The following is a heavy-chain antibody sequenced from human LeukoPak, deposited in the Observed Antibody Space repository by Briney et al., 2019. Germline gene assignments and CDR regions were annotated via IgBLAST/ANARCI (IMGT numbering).Heavy chain of an antibody. J-gene: IGHJ6*03. Sequence: GGSLRLSCAASGFTFSSYAMSWVRQAPGKGLEWVSAISGSGGSTYYADSVKGRFTISRDNSKNTLYLQMNSLRAEDTAVYYCARDSHYEYYYYYMDVWGKGTTVTISS. D-gene: IGHD4-11*01. CDR2: ISGSGGST. V-gene: IGHV3-23*01. CDR3: ARDSHYEYYYYYMDV. CDR1: GFTFSSYA.